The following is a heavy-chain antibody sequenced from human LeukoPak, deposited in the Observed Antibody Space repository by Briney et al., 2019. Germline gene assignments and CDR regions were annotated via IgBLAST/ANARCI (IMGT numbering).Heavy chain of an antibody. CDR1: GFTFSGYS. J-gene: IGHJ3*02. CDR2: ISRSSSYI. V-gene: IGHV3-21*01. CDR3: ARGGGRAFDI. Sequence: GGSLRLSCAASGFTFSGYSMSWVRQAPGKGLEWVSSISRSSSYIYYADSVKGRLTISRDNAKNSLYLQMNSLRAEDTAVYYCARGGGRAFDIWGQGTMVTVSS. D-gene: IGHD3-16*01.